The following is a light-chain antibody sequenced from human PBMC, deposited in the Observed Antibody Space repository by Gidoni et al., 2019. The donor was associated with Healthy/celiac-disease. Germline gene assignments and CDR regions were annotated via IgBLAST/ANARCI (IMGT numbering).Light chain of an antibody. Sequence: EIVMTQSTATLSVSPGERATLSCRASQRVSSNLAWYQQKPGQAPRLLIYVASTRATCIPARFIGSGSGTEFTLTISSLQSEDFAVYYCQQYNNWPPITFGQGTRLEIK. V-gene: IGKV3-15*01. CDR2: VAS. J-gene: IGKJ5*01. CDR1: QRVSSN. CDR3: QQYNNWPPIT.